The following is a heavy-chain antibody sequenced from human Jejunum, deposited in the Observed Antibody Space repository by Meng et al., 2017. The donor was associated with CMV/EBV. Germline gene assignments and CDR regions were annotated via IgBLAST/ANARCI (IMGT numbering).Heavy chain of an antibody. V-gene: IGHV3-30*02. CDR2: IQYGGTNK. CDR3: AKDGSSSWNSEADY. Sequence: SGFIIHDYVMHWVRQAPGKGLEWVAFIQYGGTNKYYADSVKGRFTIFRDNSKNTMYLQMNSLRAEDTAIYYCAKDGSSSWNSEADYWGQGTLVTVSS. J-gene: IGHJ4*02. CDR1: GFIIHDYV. D-gene: IGHD6-13*01.